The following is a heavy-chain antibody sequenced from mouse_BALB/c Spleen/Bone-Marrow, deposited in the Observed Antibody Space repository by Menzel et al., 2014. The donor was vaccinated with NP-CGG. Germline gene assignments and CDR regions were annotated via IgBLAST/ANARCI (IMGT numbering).Heavy chain of an antibody. Sequence: EVQLQQSGPGLVKPSQSLSLTCSVTGYSITSGYYWNWIRQFPGNKLEWMGYISYDGSNNYNPSLKNRISITRDTSKNQFFLELNSVTTEDTATYYCARDWDGYYFDYWGQGTTLTVSS. CDR2: ISYDGSN. CDR1: GYSITSGYY. J-gene: IGHJ2*01. CDR3: ARDWDGYYFDY. V-gene: IGHV3-6*02. D-gene: IGHD2-3*01.